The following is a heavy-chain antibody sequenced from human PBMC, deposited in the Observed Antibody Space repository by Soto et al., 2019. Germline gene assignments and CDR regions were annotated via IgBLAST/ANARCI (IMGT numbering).Heavy chain of an antibody. CDR2: ISGSGGST. CDR3: AKDPRGLYGNWFDP. V-gene: IGHV3-23*01. J-gene: IGHJ5*02. D-gene: IGHD1-26*01. Sequence: GGSLRLSCAASGFTFTSYAMSWVRQAPGKGLEWVSGISGSGGSTYYADSVKGRFTISRDNSKDTLYLQMNSLRADDTAVYYCAKDPRGLYGNWFDPWGQGTLVTVSS. CDR1: GFTFTSYA.